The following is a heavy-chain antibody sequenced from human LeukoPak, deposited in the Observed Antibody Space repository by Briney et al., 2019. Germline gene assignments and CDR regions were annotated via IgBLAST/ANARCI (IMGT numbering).Heavy chain of an antibody. Sequence: GSLRLSCAASGFTFSSYSMNWVRQAPGKGLEWVSSISSSSSYIYYADSVKGRFTISRDNAKNSLYLQMNSLRAEDTAVYYCARDQPQIIAAAGYDAFDIWGQGTMVTVSS. CDR1: GFTFSSYS. CDR3: ARDQPQIIAAAGYDAFDI. D-gene: IGHD6-13*01. V-gene: IGHV3-21*01. J-gene: IGHJ3*02. CDR2: ISSSSSYI.